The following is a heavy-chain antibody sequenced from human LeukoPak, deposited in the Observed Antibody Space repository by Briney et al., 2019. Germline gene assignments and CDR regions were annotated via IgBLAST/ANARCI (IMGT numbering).Heavy chain of an antibody. J-gene: IGHJ5*02. CDR2: ISGRDTNT. V-gene: IGHV3-64*04. CDR3: ASGKYRYGDNWFDP. CDR1: GFTFSSFP. D-gene: IGHD5-18*01. Sequence: PGGSLRLSCSASGFTFSSFPMHWVRQAPGKGLEWVSTISGRDTNTYYADSVEGRFIISRDNSKNTLYLQMNSLRAEDTAVYFCASGKYRYGDNWFDPWGQGTLVTVSS.